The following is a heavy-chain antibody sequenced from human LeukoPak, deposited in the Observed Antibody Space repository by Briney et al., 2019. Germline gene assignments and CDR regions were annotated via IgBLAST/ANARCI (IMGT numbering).Heavy chain of an antibody. Sequence: SSETLSLTCTVSGGSISSYYWTWIRQPPGKGLEWIGYIYYSGSTNYNPSLKSRVTISVDTSKNQFSLKLSSVTAADTAVYYCARVSTDNNWGVTSYYMDVWGKGTTVTVSS. D-gene: IGHD7-27*01. CDR3: ARVSTDNNWGVTSYYMDV. CDR2: IYYSGST. V-gene: IGHV4-59*01. J-gene: IGHJ6*03. CDR1: GGSISSYY.